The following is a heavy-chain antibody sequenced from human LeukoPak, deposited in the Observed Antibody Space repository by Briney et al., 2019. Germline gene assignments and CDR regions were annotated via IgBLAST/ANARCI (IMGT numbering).Heavy chain of an antibody. V-gene: IGHV3-30*04. CDR3: ARDDSSSWYYFDY. D-gene: IGHD6-13*01. J-gene: IGHJ4*02. CDR1: GGTFSSYA. CDR2: ISYDGSNK. Sequence: SCKASGGTFSSYAMHWVRQAPGKGLEWVAVISYDGSNKYYADSVKGRFTISRDNSKNTLYLQMNSLRAEDTAVYYCARDDSSSWYYFDYWGQGTLVTVSS.